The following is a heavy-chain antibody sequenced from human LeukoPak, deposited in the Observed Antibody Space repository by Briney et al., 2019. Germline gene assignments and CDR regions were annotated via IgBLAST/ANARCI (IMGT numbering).Heavy chain of an antibody. J-gene: IGHJ4*02. Sequence: SSETLSLTCAVYGGSFSGYYWSWIRQPPGKGLEWIGEINHSGSTNYNPSLKSRVTISVDTFKNQFSLKLSSVTAADTAVYYCARGRQQLVEYYFDYWGQGTLVTVSS. CDR2: INHSGST. V-gene: IGHV4-34*01. CDR1: GGSFSGYY. CDR3: ARGRQQLVEYYFDY. D-gene: IGHD6-13*01.